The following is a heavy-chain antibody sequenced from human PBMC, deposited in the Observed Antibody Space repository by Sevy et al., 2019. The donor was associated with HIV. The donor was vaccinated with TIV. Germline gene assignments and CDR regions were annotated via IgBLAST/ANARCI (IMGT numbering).Heavy chain of an antibody. D-gene: IGHD6-19*01. Sequence: ASVKVSCKASGGTFSSYAISWVRQAPGQGLEWMGEIIPIFGTANYAQKFQGRVTITADESTSTAYMELSSLRSEDTAVYYCAAIPFSIAVAGTPHWGQGTLVTVSS. J-gene: IGHJ4*02. CDR3: AAIPFSIAVAGTPH. CDR1: GGTFSSYA. CDR2: IIPIFGTA. V-gene: IGHV1-69*13.